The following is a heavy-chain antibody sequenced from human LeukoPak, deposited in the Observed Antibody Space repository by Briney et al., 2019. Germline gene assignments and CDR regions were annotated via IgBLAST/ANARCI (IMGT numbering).Heavy chain of an antibody. CDR1: GGSISSGDYY. Sequence: SETLSPTCTVSGGSISSGDYYWSWIRQPPGKGLEWIGYIYYSGNTNYNPSLKSRVTISVDTSKNQFSLKLSSVTAADTAVYYCSRAQWLVLGGAFDIWGQGTMVAVSS. J-gene: IGHJ3*02. CDR2: IYYSGNT. D-gene: IGHD6-19*01. V-gene: IGHV4-61*08. CDR3: SRAQWLVLGGAFDI.